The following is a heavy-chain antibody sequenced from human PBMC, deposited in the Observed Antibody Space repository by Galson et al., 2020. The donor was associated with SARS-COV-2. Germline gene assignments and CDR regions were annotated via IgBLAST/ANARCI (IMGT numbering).Heavy chain of an antibody. J-gene: IGHJ4*02. CDR1: PFTSSAKT. CDR2: FISNGATS. V-gene: IGHV3-64D*06. CDR3: LSYSSTRQNY. D-gene: IGHD2-2*01. Sequence: LTPPWAPRPFTSSAKTTHCTTLAPGMLHENVSAFISNGATSFYADSVNGRFTMSRDNSKNMFYLQMTALRLEDTAFYYCLSYSSTRQNYWGQGTLVAVSS.